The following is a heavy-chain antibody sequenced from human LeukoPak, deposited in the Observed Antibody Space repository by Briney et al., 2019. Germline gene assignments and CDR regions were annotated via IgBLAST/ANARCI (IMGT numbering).Heavy chain of an antibody. D-gene: IGHD4-17*01. Sequence: SETLSLTCAAYGGSFSGYYWSWIRQPPGKGLEWIGEINHSGSTNYNPSLKSRVTISVDTSKNQFSLKLSSVTAADTAVYYCARNDYGDYNGWFDPWGQGTLVTVSS. CDR2: INHSGST. CDR3: ARNDYGDYNGWFDP. CDR1: GGSFSGYY. V-gene: IGHV4-34*01. J-gene: IGHJ5*02.